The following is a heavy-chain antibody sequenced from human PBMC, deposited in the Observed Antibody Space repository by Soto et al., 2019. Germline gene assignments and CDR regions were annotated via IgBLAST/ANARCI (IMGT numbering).Heavy chain of an antibody. CDR1: GFTFDDYT. CDR2: ISWDGGST. J-gene: IGHJ6*02. V-gene: IGHV3-43*01. CDR3: AKARREEIYRKPGLYYYGMDV. Sequence: GGSLRLSCGASGFTFDDYTMNWVRQGPGKGLEWVSLISWDGGSTFYADSVKGRFTISRDNSKNSLYLQMNSLRTEDTALYYCAKARREEIYRKPGLYYYGMDVWGQGT.